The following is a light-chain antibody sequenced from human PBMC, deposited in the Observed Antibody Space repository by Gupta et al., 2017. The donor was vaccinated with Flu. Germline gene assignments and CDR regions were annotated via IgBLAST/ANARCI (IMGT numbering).Light chain of an antibody. CDR2: EER. CDR3: YSSDSSGNNYSV. V-gene: IGLV3-10*03. J-gene: IGLJ2*01. CDR1: ALPKKC. Sequence: SYELTQPPSVSVSPGQTATVTCSGDALPKKCFYWCQQKTHQAPVLVIYEERKPPNGIPERFAGSRSWTMATLTIRGAQGEEDDDYYCYSSDSSGNNYSVFGGGTKLTVL.